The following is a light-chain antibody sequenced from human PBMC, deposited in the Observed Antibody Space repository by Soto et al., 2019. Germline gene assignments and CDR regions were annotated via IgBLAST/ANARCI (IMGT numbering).Light chain of an antibody. CDR3: CSFAGTYIFVI. CDR2: DVS. V-gene: IGLV2-11*01. CDR1: SSDVGGYNY. Sequence: QSVLTQPRSVSGSPGQSVTISCSGTSSDVGGYNYVSWYQQHPGKAPKLMIYDVSKRPPGVPDRFSGSKSGNTASLTISGLQTADEADYYCCSFAGTYIFVIFGGGTKLTVL. J-gene: IGLJ2*01.